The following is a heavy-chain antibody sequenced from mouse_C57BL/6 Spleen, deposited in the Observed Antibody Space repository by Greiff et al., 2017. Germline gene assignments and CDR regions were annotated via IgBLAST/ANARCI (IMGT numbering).Heavy chain of an antibody. Sequence: QVQLQQSGAELVKPGASVKISCKASGYAFSSYWMNWVKQRPGQGLEWIGQIYPGDGDTNYNGKFKGKATLTADKSSSTAYMQLSSLTSEDSAVXFWAREGDYYGRGAWFAYWGQGTLVTVAA. CDR2: IYPGDGDT. CDR1: GYAFSSYW. J-gene: IGHJ3*01. D-gene: IGHD1-1*01. CDR3: AREGDYYGRGAWFAY. V-gene: IGHV1-80*01.